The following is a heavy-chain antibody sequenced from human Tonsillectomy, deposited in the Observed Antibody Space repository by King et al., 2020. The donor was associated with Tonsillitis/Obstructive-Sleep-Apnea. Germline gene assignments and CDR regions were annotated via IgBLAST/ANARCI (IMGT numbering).Heavy chain of an antibody. D-gene: IGHD2-21*02. CDR1: GYNFIW. V-gene: IGHV5-10-1*03. Sequence: QLVQSGAEVKKSGESLRISCKGSGYNFIWISWVRQMPGKGLEWMGRIDPSDSYSNYNPSFQDHVTISADKSINTAYLQWSSLKVSHTAIYYCARLSDSQPPDAFDIWGQGTTVTVSS. CDR2: IDPSDSYS. J-gene: IGHJ3*02. CDR3: ARLSDSQPPDAFDI.